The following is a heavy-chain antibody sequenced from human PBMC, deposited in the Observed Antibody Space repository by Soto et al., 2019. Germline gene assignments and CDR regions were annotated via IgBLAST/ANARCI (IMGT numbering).Heavy chain of an antibody. CDR1: GGTFSSYA. CDR3: ARDSGGGKDLHPYYYYYGMDV. CDR2: IIPIFGTA. V-gene: IGHV1-69*13. J-gene: IGHJ6*02. D-gene: IGHD3-16*01. Sequence: SVKVSCKAAGGTFSSYAISWVRQAPGQGLEWMGGIIPIFGTANYAQKFQGRVTITADESTSTAYMELSSLRSGDTAVFYCARDSGGGKDLHPYYYYYGMDVWGQGTTVTVSS.